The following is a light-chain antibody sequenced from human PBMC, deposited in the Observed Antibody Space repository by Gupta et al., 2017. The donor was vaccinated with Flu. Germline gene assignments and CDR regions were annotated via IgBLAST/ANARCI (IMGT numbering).Light chain of an antibody. Sequence: DIQMTQSPSSLSASVGDRVTITCRASQSISSYLNWYQQKPGKAPKLLIYAASSLQSGVPSRFSGSGYGTDFTLTISSRQPEDFAAYYCQQNYSNLTWTFGQGTKVEIK. CDR1: QSISSY. CDR3: QQNYSNLTWT. V-gene: IGKV1-39*01. CDR2: AAS. J-gene: IGKJ1*01.